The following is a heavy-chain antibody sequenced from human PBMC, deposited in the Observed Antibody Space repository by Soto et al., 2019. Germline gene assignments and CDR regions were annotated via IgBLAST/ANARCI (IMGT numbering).Heavy chain of an antibody. D-gene: IGHD3-10*01. Sequence: SETLSLTCSVSGGSISTYYWNWIRQSPEKGLEWIGYIYYSGSTSYNPSLKSRVTISLDTSKTQFSLKLSSVTSADTAVNYCARDRGYYGSGSYRRGYYYGMDVWGQGTTVTVSS. CDR3: ARDRGYYGSGSYRRGYYYGMDV. V-gene: IGHV4-59*01. J-gene: IGHJ6*02. CDR2: IYYSGST. CDR1: GGSISTYY.